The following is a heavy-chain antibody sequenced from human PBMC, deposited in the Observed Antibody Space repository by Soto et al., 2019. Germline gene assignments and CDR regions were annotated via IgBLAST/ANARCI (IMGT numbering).Heavy chain of an antibody. Sequence: ASVKVSCKASGYTFTSYGISWVRQAPGQGLEWMGWISAYNGNTNYAQKLQGRATMTTDTSTSTAYMELRSLRSDDTAVYYCARVDTAMVRLDYWGQGTLVTVSS. CDR3: ARVDTAMVRLDY. D-gene: IGHD5-18*01. CDR2: ISAYNGNT. V-gene: IGHV1-18*04. J-gene: IGHJ4*02. CDR1: GYTFTSYG.